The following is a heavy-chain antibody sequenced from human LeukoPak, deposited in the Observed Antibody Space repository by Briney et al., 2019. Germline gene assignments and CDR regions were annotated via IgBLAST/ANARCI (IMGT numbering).Heavy chain of an antibody. CDR3: ARVIRGGYDFDY. D-gene: IGHD6-25*01. CDR1: GYTFTSYY. J-gene: IGHJ4*02. Sequence: ASVKVSCKASGYTFTSYYMHWVRQAPGQGLEWMGIINPSGGSTSYAQKFQCRVTMTRDTSTSTVYMELSSLRSEDTAVYYCARVIRGGYDFDYWGQGTLVTVSS. V-gene: IGHV1-46*01. CDR2: INPSGGST.